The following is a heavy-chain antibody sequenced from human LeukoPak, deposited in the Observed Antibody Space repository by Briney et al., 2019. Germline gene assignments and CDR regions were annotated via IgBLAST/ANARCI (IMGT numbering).Heavy chain of an antibody. CDR3: TFSSYGDHVGVDAFDI. V-gene: IGHV3-74*01. Sequence: PGGSLRLSCAASGFTFSSYWMHWVRQTPGKGLVWVSRINSDGSSTHYADSVKGRFTISRDNAKNTLYLQMNSLRAEDTAVYYCTFSSYGDHVGVDAFDIWGQGTMVTVSS. D-gene: IGHD4-17*01. CDR2: INSDGSST. CDR1: GFTFSSYW. J-gene: IGHJ3*02.